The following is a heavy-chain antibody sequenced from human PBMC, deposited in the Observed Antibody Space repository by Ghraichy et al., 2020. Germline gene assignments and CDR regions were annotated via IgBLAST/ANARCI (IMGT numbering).Heavy chain of an antibody. Sequence: GWSLRLSCAASGFTFRTYAMSWVRQAPGRGLEWVSVISGGGGSTYYADSVKGRFTISRDNSKNTLYLEMNSLRAEDTASYYCAKGNGGIVVVDYMDVWGKGTTVTVSS. CDR1: GFTFRTYA. V-gene: IGHV3-23*01. CDR2: ISGGGGST. CDR3: AKGNGGIVVVDYMDV. D-gene: IGHD2-2*01. J-gene: IGHJ6*03.